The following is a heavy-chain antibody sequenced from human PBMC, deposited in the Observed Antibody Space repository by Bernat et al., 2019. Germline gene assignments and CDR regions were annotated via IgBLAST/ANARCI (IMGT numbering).Heavy chain of an antibody. CDR2: IDWDDDK. J-gene: IGHJ4*02. CDR3: ARMEYSSSRRHFDY. CDR1: GFSLSTSGMC. Sequence: QVTLRESGPALVKPTQTLTLTRTFSGFSLSTSGMCVSWIRQPPGKALEWLARIDWDDDKYYSTSLKTRLTISKDTSKNQVVLTMTNMDPVDTATYYCARMEYSSSRRHFDYWGQGTLVTVSS. V-gene: IGHV2-70*15. D-gene: IGHD6-6*01.